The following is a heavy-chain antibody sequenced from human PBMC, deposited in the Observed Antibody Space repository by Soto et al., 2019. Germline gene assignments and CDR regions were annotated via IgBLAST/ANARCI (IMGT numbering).Heavy chain of an antibody. CDR2: ISSSGSTM. CDR3: ARDYNSGTRRSDY. V-gene: IGHV3-48*03. D-gene: IGHD6-19*01. Sequence: PGGSLRLSWAVTGFSFSSYEMNWVRQAPGKGLEWVSYISSSGSTMYYADSVKGRFTISRDNARDSLYLQMNGLRAEDTAVYYCARDYNSGTRRSDYWGQGTLLTVSS. CDR1: GFSFSSYE. J-gene: IGHJ4*02.